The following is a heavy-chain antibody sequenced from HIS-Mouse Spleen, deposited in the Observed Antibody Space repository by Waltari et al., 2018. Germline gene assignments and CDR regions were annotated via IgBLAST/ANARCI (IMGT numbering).Heavy chain of an antibody. Sequence: QLQLQESGPGLVKPSETLSLTCTVSGGSIGSRRYYGGWIRQPPGKGLEWIGSIYYSGSTYYNPSLKSRVTISVDTSKNQFSLKLSSVTAADTAVYYCAREIPYSSSWYDWYFDLWGRGTLVTVSS. J-gene: IGHJ2*01. D-gene: IGHD6-13*01. CDR1: GGSIGSRRYY. CDR3: AREIPYSSSWYDWYFDL. CDR2: IYYSGST. V-gene: IGHV4-39*07.